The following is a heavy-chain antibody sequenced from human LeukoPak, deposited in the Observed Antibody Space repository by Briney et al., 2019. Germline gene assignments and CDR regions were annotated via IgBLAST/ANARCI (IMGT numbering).Heavy chain of an antibody. CDR1: GGTFSSYA. CDR2: IIPIFGTA. V-gene: IGHV1-69*05. Sequence: ASVKVSCKASGGTFSSYAISWVRQAPGQGPEWMGGIIPIFGTANYAQKFQGRVTITTDESTSTAYMELSSLRSEDTAVYYCASPRTMVRGAKGAFDYWGQGTLVTVSS. J-gene: IGHJ4*02. D-gene: IGHD3-10*01. CDR3: ASPRTMVRGAKGAFDY.